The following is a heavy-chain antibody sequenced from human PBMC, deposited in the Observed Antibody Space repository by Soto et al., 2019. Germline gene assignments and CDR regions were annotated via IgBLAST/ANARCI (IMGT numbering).Heavy chain of an antibody. CDR1: GYTFTRYA. J-gene: IGHJ3*02. CDR2: INTGNGNT. V-gene: IGHV1-3*04. CDR3: ANGIAAAWIPWDVFDI. Sequence: QVKLVQSGAELKKPAASVKDSCKASGYTFTRYAMHWVRQAPGQRLEWMGWINTGNGNTTYSQKFQGRVTITRDTSASTAYMEMGSVSSEDTAGYYCANGIAAAWIPWDVFDIWVQGTLVAFSS. D-gene: IGHD6-13*01.